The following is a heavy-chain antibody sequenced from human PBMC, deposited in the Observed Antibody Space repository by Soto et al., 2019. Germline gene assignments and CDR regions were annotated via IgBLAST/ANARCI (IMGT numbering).Heavy chain of an antibody. J-gene: IGHJ3*01. V-gene: IGHV2-5*04. Sequence: HSIWKESGPTLVKPTQTLTLTCSISGFSLSTTSVGVGWIRQPPGKAREWLALIYWDGDKRYSPPQKRRLTITKATTKNRVVLTMNNMDPVDTGRYYSVYMPHQQWMSFIVWGQGKMVIVSS. CDR3: VYMPHQQWMSFIV. D-gene: IGHD6-19*01. CDR2: IYWDGDK. CDR1: GFSLSTTSVG.